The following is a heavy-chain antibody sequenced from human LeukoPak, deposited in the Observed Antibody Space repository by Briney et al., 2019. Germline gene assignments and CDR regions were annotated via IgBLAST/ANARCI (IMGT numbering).Heavy chain of an antibody. CDR3: AADVIPGPKGFDP. J-gene: IGHJ5*02. Sequence: TSMKVSCKASGFTFTSFAIQWVRQARGQRLEWIGWIVVGSGNTKYAQKFQGRFTITRDMSTSTAYMELNSLRSEDSAVYYCAADVIPGPKGFDPWGQGTLVTVSS. V-gene: IGHV1-58*02. CDR1: GFTFTSFA. CDR2: IVVGSGNT. D-gene: IGHD2-21*01.